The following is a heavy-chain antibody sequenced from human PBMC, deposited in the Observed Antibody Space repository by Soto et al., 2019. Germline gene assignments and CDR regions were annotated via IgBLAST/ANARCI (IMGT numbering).Heavy chain of an antibody. CDR2: IFYTGTA. CDR1: GGSINTGGYY. J-gene: IGHJ5*02. Sequence: QVQLQESGPGLAKPSQTLSLTCTVSGGSINTGGYYWGWTRHLPGEALEWIGHIFYTGTAYYNPSPRSRVTVSIDMSANQFSLHMYSLTAANTAMYYCARRLDDTPESFFNWFDPWGQGILVTVSS. CDR3: ARRLDDTPESFFNWFDP. V-gene: IGHV4-31*03. D-gene: IGHD2-15*01.